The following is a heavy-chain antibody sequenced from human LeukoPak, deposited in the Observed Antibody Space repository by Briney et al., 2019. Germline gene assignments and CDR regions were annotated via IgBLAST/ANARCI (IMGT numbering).Heavy chain of an antibody. CDR2: IYYSGST. CDR3: ARVGKQQLAYYFDY. D-gene: IGHD6-13*01. Sequence: SETLSLTCTVSGGSISSYYWGWIRQPPGKGLEWIGYIYYSGSTNYNPSLKSRITISVDTSKNQFSLKLSSVTAADTAVYYCARVGKQQLAYYFDYWGQGTLVTVSS. J-gene: IGHJ4*02. CDR1: GGSISSYY. V-gene: IGHV4-59*12.